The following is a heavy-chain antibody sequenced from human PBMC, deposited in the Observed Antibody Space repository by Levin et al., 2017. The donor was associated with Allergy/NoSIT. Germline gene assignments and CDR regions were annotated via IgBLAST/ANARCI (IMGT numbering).Heavy chain of an antibody. J-gene: IGHJ5*02. CDR1: GFTFSSYW. CDR3: ARESYAMVREDNWFDP. CDR2: INSDGSST. V-gene: IGHV3-74*01. D-gene: IGHD3-10*01. Sequence: GGSLRLSCAASGFTFSSYWMHWVRQAPGKGLVWVSRINSDGSSTSYADSVKGRFTISRDNAKNTLYLQMNSLRAEDTAVYYCARESYAMVREDNWFDPWGQGTLVTVSS.